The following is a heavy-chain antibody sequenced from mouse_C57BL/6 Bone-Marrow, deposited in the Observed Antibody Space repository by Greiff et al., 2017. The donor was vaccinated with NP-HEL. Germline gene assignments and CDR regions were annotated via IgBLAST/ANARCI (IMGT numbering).Heavy chain of an antibody. CDR1: GYTFTDYY. Sequence: VQLQQSGPELVKPGASVKISCKASGYTFTDYYMNWVKQSHGKSLEWIGDINPNNGGTSYNQKFKGKATLTVDKSSSTAYMELRSLTSQDSAVYYGARRGNYYGSSPGFDVWGTGTTVTVSS. CDR2: INPNNGGT. D-gene: IGHD1-1*01. CDR3: ARRGNYYGSSPGFDV. J-gene: IGHJ1*03. V-gene: IGHV1-26*01.